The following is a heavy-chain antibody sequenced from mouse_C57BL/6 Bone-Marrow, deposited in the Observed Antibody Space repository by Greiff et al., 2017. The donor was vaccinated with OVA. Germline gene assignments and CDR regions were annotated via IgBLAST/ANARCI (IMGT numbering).Heavy chain of an antibody. CDR3: ARRDSSGYVGY. CDR1: GYTFTSYT. CDR2: INPSSGYT. D-gene: IGHD3-2*02. Sequence: LVESGAELARPGASVKMSCKASGYTFTSYTMHWVKQRPGQGLEWIGYINPSSGYTKYNQKFKDKATLTADKSSSTAYMQLSSLTSEDSAVYYCARRDSSGYVGYWGQGTTLTVSS. J-gene: IGHJ2*01. V-gene: IGHV1-4*01.